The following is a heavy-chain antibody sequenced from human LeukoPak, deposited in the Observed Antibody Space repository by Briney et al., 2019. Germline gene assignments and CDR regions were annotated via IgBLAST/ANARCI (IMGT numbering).Heavy chain of an antibody. CDR1: GFTFDAHG. J-gene: IGHJ4*02. CDR2: INWNGGST. D-gene: IGHD3-22*01. CDR3: TKGDITMIPD. V-gene: IGHV3-20*04. Sequence: GGSLRLSCAASGFTFDAHGMSWVRQAPGKGLECVSGINWNGGSTDYADSVKGRFTISRDNAKNSLYLQMNSLRAEDTAVYYCTKGDITMIPDWGQGTLVTVSS.